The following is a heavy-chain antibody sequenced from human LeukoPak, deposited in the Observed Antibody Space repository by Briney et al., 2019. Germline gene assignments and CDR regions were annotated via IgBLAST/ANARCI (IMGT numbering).Heavy chain of an antibody. CDR2: ISGSGGST. CDR3: ANMVRGVIKGGLRY. V-gene: IGHV3-23*01. D-gene: IGHD3-10*01. CDR1: GFTFSSYA. Sequence: GGSLRLSCAASGFTFSSYAMSWVRQAPGKGLEWVSAISGSGGSTYYADSVKGRFTISRDNSKNTLYLQMNSLRAEDTAVYYCANMVRGVIKGGLRYWGQGTLVTVSS. J-gene: IGHJ4*02.